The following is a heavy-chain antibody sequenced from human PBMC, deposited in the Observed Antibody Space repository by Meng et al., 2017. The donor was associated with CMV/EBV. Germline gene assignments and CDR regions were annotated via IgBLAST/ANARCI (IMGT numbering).Heavy chain of an antibody. CDR2: ISYTGTT. J-gene: IGHJ1*01. CDR1: GGSISSYY. V-gene: IGHV4-59*01. D-gene: IGHD1-14*01. CDR3: AKWESGYKAFQY. Sequence: GSLRLSWTVSGGSISSYYCNWVRQPPGKGLEWIGYISYTGTTKYNPSLESRVTMLVDTSKNQFSLKLSPVTAADTAVYYCAKWESGYKAFQYWGQGTLVTVSS.